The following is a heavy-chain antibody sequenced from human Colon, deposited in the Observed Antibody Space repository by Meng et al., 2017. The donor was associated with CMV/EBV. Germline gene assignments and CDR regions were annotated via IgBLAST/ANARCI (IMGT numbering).Heavy chain of an antibody. CDR2: ISGDGGMT. Sequence: VGSGGGLVRPGGSLRLSCAASGFTFSTSWMHWVRQGPGKGPVWLSRISGDGGMTSYADSVKGRFTISRDNAKNTLYLQMNSLRVEDTAVYYCARGVGESLGWEMGYWGQGTLVTVSS. J-gene: IGHJ4*02. V-gene: IGHV3-74*01. CDR3: ARGVGESLGWEMGY. D-gene: IGHD1-26*01. CDR1: GFTFSTSW.